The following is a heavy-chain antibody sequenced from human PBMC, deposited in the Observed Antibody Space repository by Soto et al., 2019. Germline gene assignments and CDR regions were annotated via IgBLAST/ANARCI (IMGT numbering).Heavy chain of an antibody. D-gene: IGHD3-3*01. CDR2: ISNSAFGGHI. CDR1: GFTFSTFS. V-gene: IGHV3-23*01. Sequence: PGGSLRLSCVASGFTFSTFSMTWVRQAPGRGLEWLSTISNSAFGGHIYYADSVRGRFTVSRDNSKNTVDLQMKSLRVEDTAVYYCAKTVQISGSYYYVMDVWGHGTTVTVSS. J-gene: IGHJ6*02. CDR3: AKTVQISGSYYYVMDV.